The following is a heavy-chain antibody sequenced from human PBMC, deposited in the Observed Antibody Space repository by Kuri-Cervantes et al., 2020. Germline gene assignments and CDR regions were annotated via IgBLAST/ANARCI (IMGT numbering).Heavy chain of an antibody. J-gene: IGHJ6*03. Sequence: ASVKVSCKASGHTFTGYYMHWVRQAPGQGLEWMGWINPNSGGTNYAQKFQGRVTMTRDTSISTAYMELSRLRSDDTAVYYCARDMGSGYLGYYYMDVWGKGTTVTVSS. CDR2: INPNSGGT. CDR1: GHTFTGYY. CDR3: ARDMGSGYLGYYYMDV. D-gene: IGHD3-22*01. V-gene: IGHV1-2*02.